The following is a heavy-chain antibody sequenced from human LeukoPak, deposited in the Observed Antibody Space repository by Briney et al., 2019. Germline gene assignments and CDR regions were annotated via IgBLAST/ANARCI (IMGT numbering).Heavy chain of an antibody. CDR3: ARNGVEQQLVYFDY. CDR2: IYYSWST. CDR1: GGSISSYY. V-gene: IGHV4-59*01. Sequence: PSETLSLTCTVSGGSISSYYWSWIRQPPGKGLEWIGYIYYSWSTNYNPSLKSRVTISVDTSKNQFSLKLSSLTAADTAVYYCARNGVEQQLVYFDYWGQGTLVTVSS. D-gene: IGHD6-13*01. J-gene: IGHJ4*02.